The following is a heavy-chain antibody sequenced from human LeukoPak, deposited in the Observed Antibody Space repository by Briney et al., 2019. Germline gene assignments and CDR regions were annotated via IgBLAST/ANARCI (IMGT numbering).Heavy chain of an antibody. D-gene: IGHD6-6*01. CDR2: IYHSGST. V-gene: IGHV4-38-2*01. Sequence: PSETLSLTCAVSGYSISSGYYWGWIRQPPGKGLEWIGSIYHSGSTYYNPSLKSRVTISVDTSKNQFSLKLSSVTAADTAVYYCARILQYSSSSDYWGQGTLVTVSS. CDR3: ARILQYSSSSDY. J-gene: IGHJ4*02. CDR1: GYSISSGYY.